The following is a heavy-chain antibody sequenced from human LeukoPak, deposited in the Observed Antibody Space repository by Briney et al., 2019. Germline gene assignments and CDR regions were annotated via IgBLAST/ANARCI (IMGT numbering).Heavy chain of an antibody. CDR2: IYHSGIT. Sequence: SETLSLTCTVSGGSISSYYWSWIRQPPGKGLEWIGNIYHSGITYYNHFNSSLKSRVTISIDTSKNQFSLRLTSVTAADTAVYFCATLVSTRYYFDYWGQGTLVTVSS. V-gene: IGHV4-59*04. J-gene: IGHJ4*02. D-gene: IGHD5/OR15-5a*01. CDR3: ATLVSTRYYFDY. CDR1: GGSISSYY.